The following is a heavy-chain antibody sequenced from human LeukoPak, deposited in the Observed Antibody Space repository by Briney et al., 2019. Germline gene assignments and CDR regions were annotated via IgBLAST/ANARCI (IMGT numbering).Heavy chain of an antibody. D-gene: IGHD1-7*01. V-gene: IGHV3-23*01. CDR3: AKGTGTIPALFDY. Sequence: PGGSLRLSCAASGFTFSSYAMNWVRQAPGKGLEWVSVIRGSGGTAYYADSVKGRFTISRDNSKNTLYLQMNSLRAEDTAVYYCAKGTGTIPALFDYGAQGPRVPVSS. CDR2: IRGSGGTA. J-gene: IGHJ4*02. CDR1: GFTFSSYA.